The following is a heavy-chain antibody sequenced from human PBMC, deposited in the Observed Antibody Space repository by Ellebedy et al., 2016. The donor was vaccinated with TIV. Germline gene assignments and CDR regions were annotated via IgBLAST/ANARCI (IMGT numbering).Heavy chain of an antibody. CDR3: ASSGTRGCTIWFDP. CDR1: GFTFSSYW. V-gene: IGHV3-7*01. Sequence: GGSLRLXXAASGFTFSSYWMSWVRQAPGKGLEWVANIKQDGSEKYYVDSVKGRFTISRDNAKNSLYLQMNSLRAEDAAVYYCASSGTRGCTIWFDPWGQGTLVTVSS. CDR2: IKQDGSEK. J-gene: IGHJ5*02. D-gene: IGHD1-1*01.